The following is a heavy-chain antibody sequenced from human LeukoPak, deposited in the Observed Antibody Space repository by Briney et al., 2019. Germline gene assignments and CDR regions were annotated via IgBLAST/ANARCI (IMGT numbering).Heavy chain of an antibody. CDR1: GGSISSHY. J-gene: IGHJ3*02. D-gene: IGHD1-26*01. Sequence: SETLSLTCTVSGGSISSHYWSWIRQPPGKGLEWIGYIYYSGSTNYNPSLKSRVTISVDTSKSQFSPKMSSVTAADTAVYYCSRGRGAYFRLGAFDIWSQGTMVTVSS. V-gene: IGHV4-59*11. CDR3: SRGRGAYFRLGAFDI. CDR2: IYYSGST.